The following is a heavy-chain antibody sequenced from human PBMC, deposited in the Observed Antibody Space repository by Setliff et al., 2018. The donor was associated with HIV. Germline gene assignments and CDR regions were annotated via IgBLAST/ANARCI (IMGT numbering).Heavy chain of an antibody. CDR3: AKDRRGITGTKSCAWFDA. D-gene: IGHD1-7*01. CDR2: ISGSGGST. J-gene: IGHJ5*02. Sequence: PGGSLRLSCAASGFTFSSYAMSWVRQAPGKGREWVSTISGSGGSTYYAGSVKGRFTISRDNSKNTLYLQMNSLRAEDTAVYYCAKDRRGITGTKSCAWFDAWGQGTLVTVSS. V-gene: IGHV3-23*01. CDR1: GFTFSSYA.